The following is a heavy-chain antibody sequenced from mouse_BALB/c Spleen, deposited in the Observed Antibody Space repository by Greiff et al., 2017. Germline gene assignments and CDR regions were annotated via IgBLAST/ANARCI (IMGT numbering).Heavy chain of an antibody. CDR3: ARNYGSSYGEFAY. CDR2: IWGDGST. V-gene: IGHV2-6-7*01. Sequence: VQLQESGPGLVAPSQSLSITYTVSGFSLTGYGVNWVRQPPGKGLEWLGMIWGDGSTDYNSALKSRLSISKDNSKSQVFLKMNSLQTDDTARYYCARNYGSSYGEFAYWGQGTLVTVSA. D-gene: IGHD1-1*01. J-gene: IGHJ3*01. CDR1: GFSLTGYG.